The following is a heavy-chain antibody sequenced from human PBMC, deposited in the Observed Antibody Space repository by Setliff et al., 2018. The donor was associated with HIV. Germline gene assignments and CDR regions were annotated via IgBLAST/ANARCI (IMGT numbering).Heavy chain of an antibody. Sequence: SETLSLTCSASGVTISSHFWTWIRQPAGKGLEWIGRAYTGGSTNYNPSLKSRVSMSVDTSKNQFYLHLSSVTAADTAVYYCASSVGFRDFWGQGTPVTVSS. V-gene: IGHV4-4*07. J-gene: IGHJ4*02. CDR2: AYTGGST. CDR1: GVTISSHF. CDR3: ASSVGFRDF. D-gene: IGHD3-10*01.